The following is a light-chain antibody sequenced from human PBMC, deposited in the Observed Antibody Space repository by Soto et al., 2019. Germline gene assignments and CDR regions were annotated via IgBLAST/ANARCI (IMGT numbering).Light chain of an antibody. Sequence: QSVLTQPASVSGSPGQSITTSCSGTRSDIGSYNYVAWYQQFPGKTPKILIYGVSNRPSGVSSRFYGSKSGNTASLTISGLQAEDEADYYCISYTGSSTSYVFGSGTKVTVL. CDR2: GVS. CDR3: ISYTGSSTSYV. V-gene: IGLV2-14*01. J-gene: IGLJ1*01. CDR1: RSDIGSYNY.